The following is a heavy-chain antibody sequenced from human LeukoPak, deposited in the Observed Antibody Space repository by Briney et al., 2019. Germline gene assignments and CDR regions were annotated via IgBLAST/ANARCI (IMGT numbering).Heavy chain of an antibody. J-gene: IGHJ6*04. Sequence: LGQSLTLTCAASGFTFSSYWMHWVRQTPAQWLVLVSRSNTDESSTRYADAVKSRITIARDNAKNPLYLQLNCLRPEDTAVYYCVRVYTYDYYYHYGMDVWGKGTAVSVS. CDR1: GFTFSSYW. D-gene: IGHD5-18*01. V-gene: IGHV3-74*01. CDR2: SNTDESST. CDR3: VRVYTYDYYYHYGMDV.